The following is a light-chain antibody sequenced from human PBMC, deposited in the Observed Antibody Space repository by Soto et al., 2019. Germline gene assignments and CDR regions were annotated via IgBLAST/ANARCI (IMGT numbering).Light chain of an antibody. Sequence: DIPMTQSPSSVSASVGDRVTITCRTSQGINNWLAWYQEKPGKAPKLLIYATSNLHGGVPSRFSGSGSGTDFTLTISSLQPEDFATYYCQQDNSFPPTFGPGTKVDIK. CDR1: QGINNW. V-gene: IGKV1-12*01. CDR2: ATS. CDR3: QQDNSFPPT. J-gene: IGKJ3*01.